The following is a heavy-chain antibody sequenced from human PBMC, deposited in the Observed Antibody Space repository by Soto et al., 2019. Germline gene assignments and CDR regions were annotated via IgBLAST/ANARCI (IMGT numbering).Heavy chain of an antibody. V-gene: IGHV3-23*01. D-gene: IGHD2-21*01. Sequence: EVELLESGGGLVQPGGSLRLSCKASGFMFNNSAMTWVRQAPGQGLQWVASVSDNGGSRGGTYYADSVKGRFTISRDNSKNTLYLQLDSLTGADTAVYYCARAKAVVIAVLDIWGQGTMVTVSS. CDR3: ARAKAVVIAVLDI. CDR2: VSDNGGSRGGT. J-gene: IGHJ3*02. CDR1: GFMFNNSA.